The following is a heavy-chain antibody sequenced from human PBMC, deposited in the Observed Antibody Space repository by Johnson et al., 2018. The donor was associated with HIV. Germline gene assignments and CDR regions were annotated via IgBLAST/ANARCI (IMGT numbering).Heavy chain of an antibody. V-gene: IGHV3-20*04. J-gene: IGHJ3*02. CDR1: GFTFDDYG. CDR3: AREYEAFDI. Sequence: VQLVESGGAVVRPGGSLRLSCTASGFTFDDYGMNWVRQVPGQGLEWVSGINWNGGSTSYADSVKGRFTISRDNAKNSLYLQMNSLRAEDTALYYCAREYEAFDIWGQGTMVTVSS. CDR2: INWNGGST.